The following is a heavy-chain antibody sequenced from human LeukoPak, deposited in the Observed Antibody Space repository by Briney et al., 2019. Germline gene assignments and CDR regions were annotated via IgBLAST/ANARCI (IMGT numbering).Heavy chain of an antibody. CDR3: AIERTPDYGDNVFDY. J-gene: IGHJ4*02. CDR2: INHSGST. D-gene: IGHD4-17*01. V-gene: IGHV4-34*01. Sequence: INHSGSTNSNPSLKSLVTISVPTSKTQFSLKLSSVTAADTAVYYCAIERTPDYGDNVFDYWGQGTLVTVSS.